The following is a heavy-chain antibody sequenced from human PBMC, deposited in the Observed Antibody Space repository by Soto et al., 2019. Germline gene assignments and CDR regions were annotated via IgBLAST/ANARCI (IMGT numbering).Heavy chain of an antibody. V-gene: IGHV3-23*01. CDR3: AKTPVLYYYDSSGYYFDY. CDR1: GFTFSSYA. J-gene: IGHJ4*02. CDR2: ITGSGGTT. Sequence: GGSLRLSCAASGFTFSSYAMSWVRQAPGKGLDWVSAITGSGGTTYYADSVKGRFTISRDNSKNTLYLQMNSLRAEDTAVYYCAKTPVLYYYDSSGYYFDYWGQGTLVTVSS. D-gene: IGHD3-22*01.